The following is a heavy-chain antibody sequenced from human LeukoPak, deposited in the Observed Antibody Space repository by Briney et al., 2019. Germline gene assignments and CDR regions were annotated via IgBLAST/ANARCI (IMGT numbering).Heavy chain of an antibody. D-gene: IGHD2-2*01. J-gene: IGHJ6*02. CDR2: INPNSGGT. V-gene: IGHV1-2*02. Sequence: ASVKVSCKASGYTFTGYYMHWVRQAPGQGLEWMGWINPNSGGTNYAQKFQGRVTMTRDTSISTAYMELSRLRSDDTAVYYCARSPYYAVAPAGYYGMDVWGQGTTVTVSS. CDR3: ARSPYYAVAPAGYYGMDV. CDR1: GYTFTGYY.